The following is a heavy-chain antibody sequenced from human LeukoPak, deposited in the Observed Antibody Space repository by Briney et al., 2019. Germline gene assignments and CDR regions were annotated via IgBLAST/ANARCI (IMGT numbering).Heavy chain of an antibody. CDR1: GFTFSSYA. Sequence: GRSLRLSCAASGFTFSSYAVHWVRQAPGKGLEWVAVISYDGSNKYYADSVKGRFTISRDNSKSTLYLQMNSLRAEDTAVYYCASLYGSGSFYSGMSLYWFDPWGQGTLVTVSS. CDR3: ASLYGSGSFYSGMSLYWFDP. D-gene: IGHD3-10*01. J-gene: IGHJ5*02. CDR2: ISYDGSNK. V-gene: IGHV3-30*04.